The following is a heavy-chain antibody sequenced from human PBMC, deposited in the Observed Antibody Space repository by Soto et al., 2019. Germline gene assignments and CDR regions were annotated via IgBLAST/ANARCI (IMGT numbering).Heavy chain of an antibody. CDR3: ARDLELDYYGSGSYYTPSYYYYGMDV. J-gene: IGHJ6*02. CDR1: XXTFTSYX. V-gene: IGHV1-18*04. Sequence: VKVSCKASXXTFTSYXXXXXGQAPGQGLEWMGWISAYNGNSNYAQKLQGRVTMTTDTSTSTAYMELRSLRSDDTAVYYCARDLELDYYGSGSYYTPSYYYYGMDVWGQGTTVTVSS. CDR2: ISAYNGNS. D-gene: IGHD3-10*01.